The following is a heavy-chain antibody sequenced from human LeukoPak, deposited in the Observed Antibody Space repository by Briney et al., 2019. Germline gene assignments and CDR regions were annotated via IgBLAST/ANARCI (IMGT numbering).Heavy chain of an antibody. J-gene: IGHJ6*04. CDR2: IYYSGST. Sequence: SETLSLTCTVSGGSISSYYWSWIRQPPGKGLEWIGYIYYSGSTNYNPSLKSRVTISVDTSKNQFSLKLSSVTAADTAVYYCARRYSYGSNGRDVGAKGTRVPVP. CDR1: GGSISSYY. V-gene: IGHV4-59*08. CDR3: ARRYSYGSNGRDV. D-gene: IGHD5-18*01.